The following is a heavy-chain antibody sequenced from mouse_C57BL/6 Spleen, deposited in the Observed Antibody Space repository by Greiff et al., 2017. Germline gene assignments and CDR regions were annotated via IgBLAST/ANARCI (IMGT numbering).Heavy chain of an antibody. CDR2: IRNKANGYTK. CDR3: ARSYYGTLDY. CDR1: GFTFTDYY. Sequence: EVQLVESGGGLVQPGGSLSLSCAASGFTFTDYYMSWVRQPPGKALEWLGFIRNKANGYTKEDSASVKGRFTIARDNSQSILYLQMNALRAEDSATYYCARSYYGTLDYWGQGTTLTVSS. J-gene: IGHJ2*01. V-gene: IGHV7-3*01. D-gene: IGHD1-1*01.